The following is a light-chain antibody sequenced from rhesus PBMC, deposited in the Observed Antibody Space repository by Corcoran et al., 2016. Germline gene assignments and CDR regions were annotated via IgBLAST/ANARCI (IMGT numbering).Light chain of an antibody. V-gene: IGKV3-42*03. J-gene: IGKJ4*01. CDR2: GAS. CDR1: QSVINH. Sequence: IVMTQSPATLSLSPGETTTLSCRASQSVINHLSWYQQKLGHAPSLLIDGASNRVTGVPDRYSANGSGTDFTITSSSLRPEDFAVSFFQQYSNRPLTFGGGTKVEIK. CDR3: QQYSNRPLT.